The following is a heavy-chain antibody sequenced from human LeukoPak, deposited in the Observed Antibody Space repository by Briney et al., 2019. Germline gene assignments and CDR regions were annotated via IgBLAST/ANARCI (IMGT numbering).Heavy chain of an antibody. CDR1: GGTFSSYA. D-gene: IGHD3-3*01. CDR2: IIPIFGTA. V-gene: IGHV1-69*13. Sequence: ASVKVSCTASGGTFSSYAISWVRQAPGQGLEWMGGIIPIFGTANYAQKFQGRVTITADESTSTAYMELRSLRSDDTAVYYCARDRLGGGDYWGQGTLVTVSS. J-gene: IGHJ4*02. CDR3: ARDRLGGGDY.